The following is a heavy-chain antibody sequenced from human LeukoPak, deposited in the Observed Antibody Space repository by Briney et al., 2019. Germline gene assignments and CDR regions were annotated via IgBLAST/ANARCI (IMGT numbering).Heavy chain of an antibody. V-gene: IGHV4-59*01. CDR2: IYYSGST. Sequence: PSETLSLTCAVSGDSISNSYYWSWVRQPPGKGLEWIGYIYYSGSTNYNPSLKSRVTISVDTSKNQFSLKLSSVTAADTAVYYCASGNVLRYFDWSTSYYYYGMDVWGQGTTVTVSS. D-gene: IGHD3-9*01. CDR3: ASGNVLRYFDWSTSYYYYGMDV. CDR1: GDSISNSYY. J-gene: IGHJ6*02.